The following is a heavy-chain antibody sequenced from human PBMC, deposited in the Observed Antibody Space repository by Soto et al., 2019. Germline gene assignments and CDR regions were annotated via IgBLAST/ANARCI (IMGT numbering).Heavy chain of an antibody. Sequence: QLQLQESGPGLVKPSETLSLTCTVSGGSISSSSYYWGWIRQPPGKGLEWIGSIYYSGSTYYNPSLKSRVTISVDTSKNQFSLKLSSVTAADTAVYYCARQDSSGWYSIDYWGQGTLVTVSS. CDR2: IYYSGST. J-gene: IGHJ4*02. CDR1: GGSISSSSYY. V-gene: IGHV4-39*01. D-gene: IGHD6-19*01. CDR3: ARQDSSGWYSIDY.